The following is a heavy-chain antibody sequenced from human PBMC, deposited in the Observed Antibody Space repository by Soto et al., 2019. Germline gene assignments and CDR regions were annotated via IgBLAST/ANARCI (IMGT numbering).Heavy chain of an antibody. CDR3: AREQLQVVIPDY. Sequence: EVQLVESGGGLVQPGGSLRLSCAASGFTFSSYWMNWVRQAPGKGLEWVANIKQDGSEKYYVDSVKGRFTISRDNTKNSLYLQMKSLRAEDTAVYYCAREQLQVVIPDYWGQGTLVTVSS. J-gene: IGHJ4*02. CDR1: GFTFSSYW. CDR2: IKQDGSEK. D-gene: IGHD6-13*01. V-gene: IGHV3-7*01.